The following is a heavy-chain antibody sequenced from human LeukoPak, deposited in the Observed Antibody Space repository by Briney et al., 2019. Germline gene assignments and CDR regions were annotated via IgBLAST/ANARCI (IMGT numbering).Heavy chain of an antibody. J-gene: IGHJ4*02. CDR1: GFTFSSYA. D-gene: IGHD3-10*01. Sequence: PGGSLRLSCAATGFTFSSYAMHWVRQAPGKGLEWVAVISYDGSNKYYADSVKGQFTISRDNSKNTLYLQMNSLRAEDTAVYYCARSEYYYGSGSLPAAYWGQGTLVTVSS. CDR2: ISYDGSNK. CDR3: ARSEYYYGSGSLPAAY. V-gene: IGHV3-30*04.